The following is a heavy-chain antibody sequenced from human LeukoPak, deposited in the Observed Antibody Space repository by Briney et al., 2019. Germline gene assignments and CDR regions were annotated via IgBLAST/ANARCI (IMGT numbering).Heavy chain of an antibody. Sequence: PGGSLRLSCAVPGFSFNNAWMNWVRQAPGKGLEWVGRIKRKIDGETTDYAAPVKGRFTISRDDSKSTLYLQMNSLKSEDTAVYYCTTLSFVWFGDDYWGQGTLVTVSS. V-gene: IGHV3-15*01. D-gene: IGHD3-10*01. CDR2: IKRKIDGETT. CDR3: TTLSFVWFGDDY. CDR1: GFSFNNAW. J-gene: IGHJ4*02.